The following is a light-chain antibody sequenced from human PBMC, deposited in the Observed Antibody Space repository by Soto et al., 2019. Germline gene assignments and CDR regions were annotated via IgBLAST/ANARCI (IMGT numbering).Light chain of an antibody. Sequence: EIVLTQSPVTLSLSPGERATLSCTASQSVTSTYLAWYQQKPGQSPRLIIYGGSPRASDFPDRFSGGGSGTDFPLIISRVEPDDSAVYYCHCHQFDSSRVYSFGQGTKLEI. CDR1: QSVTSTY. CDR2: GGS. V-gene: IGKV3-20*01. CDR3: HCHQFDSSRVYS. J-gene: IGKJ2*03.